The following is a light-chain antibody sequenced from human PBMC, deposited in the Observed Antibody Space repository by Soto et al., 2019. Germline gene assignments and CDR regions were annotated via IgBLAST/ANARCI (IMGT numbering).Light chain of an antibody. CDR2: AAS. CDR1: QSISTY. J-gene: IGKJ1*01. V-gene: IGKV1-39*01. CDR3: QQSYNSPWT. Sequence: DIQMTQSPSSLSASVRDRVTTTCRASQSISTYLNWYQQKPGKVPKLLIYAASTLQSGVPSRFRGSGSGTDFTLTISSLQPEDFATYYCQQSYNSPWTFAQGTKVDIK.